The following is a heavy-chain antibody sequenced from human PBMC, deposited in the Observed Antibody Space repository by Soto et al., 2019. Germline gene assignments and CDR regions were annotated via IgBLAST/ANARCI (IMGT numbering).Heavy chain of an antibody. J-gene: IGHJ5*02. Sequence: SQTLSLTCAISGDSVSGNSAGWSWIRQSPSRGLEWLGRTYYRSKWYNDYAVSVKSRITINPDTSKNQLSLQLNSVTPQDTAVYYCARGGGASSGWYDWFDPWGQGTLVTVSS. CDR3: ARGGGASSGWYDWFDP. CDR2: TYYRSKWYN. CDR1: GDSVSGNSAG. D-gene: IGHD6-19*01. V-gene: IGHV6-1*01.